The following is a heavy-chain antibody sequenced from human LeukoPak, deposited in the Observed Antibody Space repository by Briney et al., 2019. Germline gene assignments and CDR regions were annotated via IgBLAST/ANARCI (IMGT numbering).Heavy chain of an antibody. Sequence: ASVKVSCKASGYTFTGYYMHWVRQVPGQGLEWMGRINPNGGGTNYAQKFQGRVTMTRDTSISTAYMELSRLRSDDTAVYYCARDTNARARFDPWGQGTLVTVSS. D-gene: IGHD2-8*01. V-gene: IGHV1-2*06. CDR3: ARDTNARARFDP. CDR1: GYTFTGYY. CDR2: INPNGGGT. J-gene: IGHJ5*02.